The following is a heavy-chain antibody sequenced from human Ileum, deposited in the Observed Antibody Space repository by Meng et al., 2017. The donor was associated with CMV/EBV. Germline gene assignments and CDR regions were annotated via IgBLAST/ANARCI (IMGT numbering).Heavy chain of an antibody. V-gene: IGHV3-7*01. CDR2: ISPDGSLK. Sequence: GESLKISCGSSGFTFSPFWMSWFRQAPGKGLEWVAHISPDGSLKYYVDSVRGRFTISRDNTENSLFLHMNTLRAEDTAVYYCATTSGSSYWGQGALVTVSS. CDR3: ATTSGSSY. CDR1: GFTFSPFW. J-gene: IGHJ4*02. D-gene: IGHD6-6*01.